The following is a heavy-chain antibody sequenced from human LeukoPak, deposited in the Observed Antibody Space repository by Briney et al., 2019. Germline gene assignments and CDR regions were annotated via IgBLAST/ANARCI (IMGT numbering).Heavy chain of an antibody. V-gene: IGHV4-59*01. CDR1: GGSISSYY. D-gene: IGHD3-16*02. J-gene: IGHJ4*02. Sequence: SETLSLTCTVSGGSISSYYWSWIRQPPGKGLEWIGYIYYSGSTNYNPSLKSRVTISVDTSKNQFSLKLSSVTAADTAVYYCAAWGSYRYSFDYWGQGTLVTVPS. CDR2: IYYSGST. CDR3: AAWGSYRYSFDY.